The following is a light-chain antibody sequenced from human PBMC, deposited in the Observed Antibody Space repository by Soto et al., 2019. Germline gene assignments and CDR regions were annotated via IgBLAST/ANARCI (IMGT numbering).Light chain of an antibody. CDR2: AAS. CDR3: QQYETFSGT. Sequence: IRMTQSPSSLSASVGDRVTITCRAGQTIRTYLNWYQQRPGKAPKLLIYAASNLQSGVPSRFSGSGSGTKFTLTIASLQPDDFATYYCQQYETFSGTFGPGTKVDI. CDR1: QTIRTY. V-gene: IGKV1-39*01. J-gene: IGKJ1*01.